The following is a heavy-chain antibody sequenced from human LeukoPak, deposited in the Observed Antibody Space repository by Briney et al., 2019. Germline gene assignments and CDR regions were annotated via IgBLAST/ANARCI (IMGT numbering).Heavy chain of an antibody. J-gene: IGHJ4*02. CDR2: INGGGSET. CDR3: GRDLGGRSGY. D-gene: IGHD1-26*01. V-gene: IGHV3-7*03. CDR1: GFIFSAYS. Sequence: PGGSLRLSCVGSGFIFSAYSVTWVRQAPGKGLEWVANINGGGSETNYVDSVKGRFIIFRDNTRNSVYLQMSSLRAEDTAVYYCGRDLGGRSGYWGQGTLVTVSS.